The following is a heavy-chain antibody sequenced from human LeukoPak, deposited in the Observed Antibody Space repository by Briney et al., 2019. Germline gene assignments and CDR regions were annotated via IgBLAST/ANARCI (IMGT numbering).Heavy chain of an antibody. CDR3: ARDLGDYYGSGSSPN. CDR1: GFTFSSYS. D-gene: IGHD3-10*01. CDR2: ISSSSSCI. Sequence: GGSLRLPCAASGFTFSSYSMNWVRQAPGKGLEWVSSISSSSSCIYYADSVKGRFTISRDNAKNSLYLQMNSLRAEDTAVYYCARDLGDYYGSGSSPNWGQGTLVTVSS. V-gene: IGHV3-21*01. J-gene: IGHJ4*02.